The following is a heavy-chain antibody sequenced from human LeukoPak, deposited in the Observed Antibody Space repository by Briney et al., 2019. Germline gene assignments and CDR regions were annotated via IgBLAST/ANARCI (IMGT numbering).Heavy chain of an antibody. CDR1: GGSISSSSYY. J-gene: IGHJ1*01. Sequence: SETLSLTCTVSGGSISSSSYYWSWIRQPAGKGLEWIGRIYTSGSTNYNPSPKSRVTISVDTSKNQFSLKLSSVTAADTAVYYCAREPPSSIAARGYFQHWGQGTLVTVSS. CDR2: IYTSGST. D-gene: IGHD6-6*01. CDR3: AREPPSSIAARGYFQH. V-gene: IGHV4-61*02.